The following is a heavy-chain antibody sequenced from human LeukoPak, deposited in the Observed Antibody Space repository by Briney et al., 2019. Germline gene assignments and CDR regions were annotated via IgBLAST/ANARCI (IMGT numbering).Heavy chain of an antibody. Sequence: GASVKVSCKASGYTFTSYCMHWVRQAPGQGLEWMGIINPSGGSTSYAQKFQGRVTMTRDTSTSTVYMELSSLRSEDTAVYYCARNYYGSGTPGRYLDYWGQGTLVTVSS. J-gene: IGHJ4*02. CDR1: GYTFTSYC. V-gene: IGHV1-46*01. D-gene: IGHD3-10*01. CDR3: ARNYYGSGTPGRYLDY. CDR2: INPSGGST.